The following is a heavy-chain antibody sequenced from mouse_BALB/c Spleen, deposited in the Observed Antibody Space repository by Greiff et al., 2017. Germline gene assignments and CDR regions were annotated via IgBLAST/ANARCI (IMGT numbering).Heavy chain of an antibody. D-gene: IGHD2-4*01. V-gene: IGHV5-6-5*01. Sequence: EVMLVESGGGLVKPGGSLKLSCAASGFTFSSYAMSWVRQTPEKRLEWVASISSGGSTYYPDSVKGRFTISRDNARNILYLQMSSLRSEDTAMYYCARRDDYRAMDYWGQGTSVTVSS. CDR2: ISSGGST. CDR1: GFTFSSYA. J-gene: IGHJ4*01. CDR3: ARRDDYRAMDY.